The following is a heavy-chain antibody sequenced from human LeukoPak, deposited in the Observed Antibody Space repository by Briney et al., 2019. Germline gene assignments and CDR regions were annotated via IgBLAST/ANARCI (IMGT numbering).Heavy chain of an antibody. D-gene: IGHD3-10*01. V-gene: IGHV4-61*01. CDR3: ARDRAKLSRDGAAYYFDS. CDR1: GGSVSSSSYY. Sequence: SETLSLTCTVSGGSVSSSSYYWSWIRQPPGQGLQWIGDIYYSGSTNYNPSLKSRVTISIDTSKNQFSLNLSSVTAADTAVYYCARDRAKLSRDGAAYYFDSWGQGILLTVSS. CDR2: IYYSGST. J-gene: IGHJ4*02.